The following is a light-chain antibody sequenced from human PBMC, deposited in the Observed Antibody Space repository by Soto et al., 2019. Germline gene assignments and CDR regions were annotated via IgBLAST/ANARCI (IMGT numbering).Light chain of an antibody. V-gene: IGLV1-40*01. CDR1: SSNIGAGYD. CDR3: QSYDSSLSGYVI. CDR2: GNS. Sequence: QSVLTQPPSVSGAPGQRVTISCTGSSSNIGAGYDVHWYQQLPGTAPKLLTYGNSNRPSGVPDRFSGSKSGTSASLAITGLQAEDEADYYCQSYDSSLSGYVIFGGVTKLTVL. J-gene: IGLJ2*01.